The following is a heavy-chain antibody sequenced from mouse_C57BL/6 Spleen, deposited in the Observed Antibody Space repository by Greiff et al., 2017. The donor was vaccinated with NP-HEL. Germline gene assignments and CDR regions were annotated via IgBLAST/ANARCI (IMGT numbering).Heavy chain of an antibody. V-gene: IGHV1-69*01. J-gene: IGHJ4*01. D-gene: IGHD6-2*01. CDR2: IDPSDSYT. CDR3: ARGKGSSLLAMDY. Sequence: QVQLQQPGAELVMPGASVKLSCKASGYTFTSYWMHWVKQRPGQGLEWIGEIDPSDSYTNYHQKFQGKSTLTVDKSSSTAYMQLSSLTSEDSAVYYCARGKGSSLLAMDYWGQGTSVSVSS. CDR1: GYTFTSYW.